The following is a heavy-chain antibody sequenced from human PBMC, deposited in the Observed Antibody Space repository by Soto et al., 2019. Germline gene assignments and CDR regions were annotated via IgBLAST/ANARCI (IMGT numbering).Heavy chain of an antibody. CDR2: MNPNSGNT. CDR3: ASALGDDYSTPLDDYYHMDF. D-gene: IGHD4-4*01. Sequence: RASVKVSCKASGYTFTSYDINWVRQATGQGLEWMGWMNPNSGNTGYAQKFQGRVTMTRNTSISTAYMELSSLRSEDTAVYYCASALGDDYSTPLDDYYHMDFWGKGTTVTVSS. CDR1: GYTFTSYD. V-gene: IGHV1-8*01. J-gene: IGHJ6*03.